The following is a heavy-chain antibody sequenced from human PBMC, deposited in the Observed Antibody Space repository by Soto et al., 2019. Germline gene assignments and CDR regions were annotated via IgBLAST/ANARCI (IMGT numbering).Heavy chain of an antibody. Sequence: QVQLVESGGGVVQPGRSLRLSCAASGFTFSSYGMHWVRQAPGKGLEWVAVIWYDGSNKYYADSVKGRFTISRDNSKNTRYLQMNSLRAEDTAVYYCASEGTDSSSWYDAGYWGQGTLVTVSS. V-gene: IGHV3-33*01. D-gene: IGHD6-13*01. J-gene: IGHJ4*02. CDR2: IWYDGSNK. CDR3: ASEGTDSSSWYDAGY. CDR1: GFTFSSYG.